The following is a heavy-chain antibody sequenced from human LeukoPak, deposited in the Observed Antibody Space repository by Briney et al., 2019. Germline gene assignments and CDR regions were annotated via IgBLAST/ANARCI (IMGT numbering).Heavy chain of an antibody. CDR2: INSDGSET. V-gene: IGHV3-74*01. CDR1: GFAFSNYW. D-gene: IGHD2-15*01. CDR3: ARGPVGLSALNA. Sequence: GGSLRLSCAASGFAFSNYWMHWVRQAPGKGLVWVSRINSDGSETVYPDFVRGRFTISRDNAKNTLSLQMNSLRVEDTAVCYCARGPVGLSALNAWGQGILVTVSP. J-gene: IGHJ5*02.